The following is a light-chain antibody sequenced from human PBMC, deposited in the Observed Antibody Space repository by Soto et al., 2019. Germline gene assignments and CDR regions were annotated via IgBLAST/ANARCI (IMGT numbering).Light chain of an antibody. CDR1: SSDVGGYNY. J-gene: IGLJ2*01. V-gene: IGLV2-14*01. Sequence: QSVLTEPASVSGSPGQSITISCTGTSSDVGGYNYVSWYQQHPGKAPKLMIYDVSNRPSGVSDRFSSSKSGNTASLTISGRQAEDEDDYYCSSYTRSSTHVVFGGGTKVTVL. CDR3: SSYTRSSTHVV. CDR2: DVS.